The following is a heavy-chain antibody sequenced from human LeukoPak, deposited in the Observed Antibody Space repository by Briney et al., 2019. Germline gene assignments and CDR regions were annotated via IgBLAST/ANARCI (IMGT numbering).Heavy chain of an antibody. V-gene: IGHV3-7*01. Sequence: GGSLTLSCAVSGFTFTAYSMTWFRQTPGGGLEWVANIHDDGRVTNYVDSVKGRFTISRDNDRNSVYLQLNSLRAEDTAVYYCARGGYDSSGAPSFDPWGQGTLVTVSS. D-gene: IGHD3-22*01. J-gene: IGHJ5*02. CDR1: GFTFTAYS. CDR3: ARGGYDSSGAPSFDP. CDR2: IHDDGRVT.